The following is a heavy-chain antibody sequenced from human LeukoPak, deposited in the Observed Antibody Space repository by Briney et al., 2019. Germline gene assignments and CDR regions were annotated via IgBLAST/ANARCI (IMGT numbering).Heavy chain of an antibody. V-gene: IGHV3-48*03. CDR2: ISSSGSTI. CDR1: GFTFSSYE. D-gene: IGHD2-2*01. J-gene: IGHJ4*02. CDR3: AREYCSSTSCLDDFDY. Sequence: GGSLRLSCAASGFTFSSYEMNWVRQAPGKGLEWVSYISSSGSTIYYADSVKGRFTISRDNAKNSLYLQINSLRAEDTAVYYCAREYCSSTSCLDDFDYWGQGTLVTVSS.